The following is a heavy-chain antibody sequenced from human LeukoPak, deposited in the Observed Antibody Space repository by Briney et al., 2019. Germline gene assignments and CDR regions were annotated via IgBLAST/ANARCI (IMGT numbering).Heavy chain of an antibody. D-gene: IGHD6-13*01. V-gene: IGHV1-18*01. CDR1: GYTFTSYG. Sequence: ASVKVSCKASGYTFTSYGISWVRQAPGQGLEWMGWISPYNCNTNYAQKLQGRVTMTADTSTSTAYMDLKSLSSDDTAVYYGARDGSSSWYAYWGQGTLVTVSS. J-gene: IGHJ4*02. CDR3: ARDGSSSWYAY. CDR2: ISPYNCNT.